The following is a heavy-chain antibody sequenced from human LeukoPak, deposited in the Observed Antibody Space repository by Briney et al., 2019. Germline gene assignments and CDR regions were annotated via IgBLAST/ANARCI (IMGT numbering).Heavy chain of an antibody. CDR2: INHSGST. CDR1: GGSFSGYY. Sequence: SETLSLTCAVYGGSFSGYYWSWIRQPPGKGLEWIGEINHSGSTNYNPSLESRVTISVDTSKNQFSLKLSSVTAADTAVYYCARAFYPGYYSYMAVWGKGTTVAVSS. J-gene: IGHJ6*03. D-gene: IGHD3-3*02. CDR3: ARAFYPGYYSYMAV. V-gene: IGHV4-34*01.